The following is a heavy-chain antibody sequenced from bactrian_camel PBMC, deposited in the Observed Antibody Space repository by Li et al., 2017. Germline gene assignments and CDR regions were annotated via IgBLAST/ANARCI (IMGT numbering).Heavy chain of an antibody. CDR3: AAVMAVGVRCEDQGRFFIPKEAFGY. V-gene: IGHV3S40*01. J-gene: IGHJ6*01. Sequence: VQLVESGGGSVQAGGYLRLSCAASGIDYSSYCMGWFRQAPGEEREGVARIATGSGNTYYADSVKGRFTISQDNAKNTVYLQMNSLKPEDTAMYYCAAVMAVGVRCEDQGRFFIPKEAFGYWGQGTQVTVS. CDR1: GIDYSSYC. D-gene: IGHD6*01. CDR2: IATGSGNT.